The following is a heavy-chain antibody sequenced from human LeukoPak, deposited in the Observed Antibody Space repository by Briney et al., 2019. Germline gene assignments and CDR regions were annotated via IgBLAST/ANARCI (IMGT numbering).Heavy chain of an antibody. CDR2: ISGSGGST. CDR1: GFTFSSYA. CDR3: AKDGGIQLWSALYYYYGMDV. V-gene: IGHV3-23*01. Sequence: GGSLRLSCAASGFTFSSYAMSWVRQAPGKGLEWVSAISGSGGSTYYADSVKGRFTISRDNSKNTLYLQINSLRAEDTAVYYGAKDGGIQLWSALYYYYGMDVWGQGTTVTVSS. J-gene: IGHJ6*02. D-gene: IGHD5-18*01.